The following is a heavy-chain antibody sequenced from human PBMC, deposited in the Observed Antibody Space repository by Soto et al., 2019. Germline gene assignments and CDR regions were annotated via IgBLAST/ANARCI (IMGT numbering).Heavy chain of an antibody. J-gene: IGHJ5*02. Sequence: SLTCAVSGGSISSGGYSWSWIRQPPGKGLEWIGYIYHSGSTYYNPSLKSRVTISVDRSKNQFSLKLSSVTAADTAVYYCARGRVVPAASNWFDPWGQGTLVTVSS. CDR2: IYHSGST. CDR3: ARGRVVPAASNWFDP. D-gene: IGHD2-2*01. CDR1: GGSISSGGYS. V-gene: IGHV4-30-2*01.